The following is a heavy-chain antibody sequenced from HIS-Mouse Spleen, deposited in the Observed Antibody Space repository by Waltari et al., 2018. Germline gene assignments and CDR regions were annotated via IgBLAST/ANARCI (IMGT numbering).Heavy chain of an antibody. CDR1: GFPFSSYA. J-gene: IGHJ4*02. CDR3: ARVTGGGY. Sequence: QVQLVESGGGVVPLGRSLRLSCAASGFPFSSYATHWVRQAPGKGLEWVAVISYDGSNKYYADSVKGRFTISRDNSKNTLYLQMNSLRAEDTAVYYCARVTGGGYWGQGTLVTVSS. V-gene: IGHV3-30-3*01. D-gene: IGHD3-10*01. CDR2: ISYDGSNK.